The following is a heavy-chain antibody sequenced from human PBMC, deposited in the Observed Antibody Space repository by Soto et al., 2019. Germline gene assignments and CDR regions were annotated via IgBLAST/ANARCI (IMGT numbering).Heavy chain of an antibody. CDR1: GGAFGRYS. CDR2: VIPAFNTS. CDR3: ARGDEMTAVTIFEY. Sequence: SVKVSCKASGGAFGRYSVSWVRQAPGQGLEWIGGVIPAFNTSNYSLKFQGRVAIFADLSTSTVFMELRSLRSEDTALYYCARGDEMTAVTIFEYWGQGALVTVSS. D-gene: IGHD4-17*01. J-gene: IGHJ4*02. V-gene: IGHV1-69*13.